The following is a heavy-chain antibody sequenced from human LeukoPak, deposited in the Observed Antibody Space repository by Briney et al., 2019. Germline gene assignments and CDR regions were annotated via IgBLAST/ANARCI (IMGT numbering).Heavy chain of an antibody. J-gene: IGHJ4*02. V-gene: IGHV3-53*01. Sequence: GGSLRLSCAASGFTVSSNYMSWVRQAPGKGLEWVSVIYSGGSTYYADSVKGRFTISRDNSKNTLYLQMNSLRAEDTAVYYCAKAGGKYGSGSYLDYWGQGTLVTVSS. D-gene: IGHD3-10*01. CDR3: AKAGGKYGSGSYLDY. CDR2: IYSGGST. CDR1: GFTVSSNY.